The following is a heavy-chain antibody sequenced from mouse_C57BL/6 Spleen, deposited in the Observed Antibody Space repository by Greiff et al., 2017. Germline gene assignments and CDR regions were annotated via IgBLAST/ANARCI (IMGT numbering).Heavy chain of an antibody. V-gene: IGHV1-53*01. CDR3: ARLGTTVVDWYFDV. J-gene: IGHJ1*03. CDR1: GYTFTSYW. D-gene: IGHD1-1*01. Sequence: QVQLKQPGTELVKPGASVKLSCKASGYTFTSYWMHWVKQRPGQGLEWIGNINPSNGGTNYNEKFKSKATLTVDKSSSTAYMQLSSLTSEDSAVYYCARLGTTVVDWYFDVWGTGTTVTVSS. CDR2: INPSNGGT.